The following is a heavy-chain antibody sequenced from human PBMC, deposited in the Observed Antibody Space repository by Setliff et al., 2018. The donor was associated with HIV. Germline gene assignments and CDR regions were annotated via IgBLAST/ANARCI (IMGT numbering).Heavy chain of an antibody. D-gene: IGHD6-19*01. Sequence: SETLSLTCTVSEGYITGYYWTWIRQPPGRGLEWIGYIFYSGTTKFNPSLKSRAAISVDSSNNQFSLKMTSVTGADRAVYFWARKSEGTGSGFILDYWGQGAQLTVSS. CDR1: EGYITGYY. CDR2: IFYSGTT. J-gene: IGHJ4*02. CDR3: ARKSEGTGSGFILDY. V-gene: IGHV4-59*01.